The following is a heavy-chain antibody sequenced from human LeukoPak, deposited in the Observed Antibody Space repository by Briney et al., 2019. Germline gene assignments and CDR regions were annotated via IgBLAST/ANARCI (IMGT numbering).Heavy chain of an antibody. J-gene: IGHJ5*02. CDR2: IWYDGSNK. Sequence: GGSLRLSCAASGFTFSSYGMHWVRQAPGKGLEWVAVIWYDGSNKYYADSVKGRFTISRDNSKNTLYLQMNSLRAEDTAVYYCARSIYSSSWYDWFDPWGQGTLVTVSS. CDR1: GFTFSSYG. D-gene: IGHD6-13*01. CDR3: ARSIYSSSWYDWFDP. V-gene: IGHV3-33*01.